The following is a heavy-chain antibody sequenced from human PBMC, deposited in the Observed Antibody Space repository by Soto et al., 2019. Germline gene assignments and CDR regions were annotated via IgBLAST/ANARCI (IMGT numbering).Heavy chain of an antibody. D-gene: IGHD6-6*01. CDR1: GYTFTGYY. V-gene: IGHV1-2*02. CDR3: ARDMSMLTARRYYGMDV. CDR2: INPNSGGT. J-gene: IGHJ6*02. Sequence: GASVKVSCKASGYTFTGYYMHWVRQAPGQGLEWMGWINPNSGGTNYAQNFQRRVTMTRDTSISTAYMELSRLRSDDSAVYYCARDMSMLTARRYYGMDVWGQGTTVTVSS.